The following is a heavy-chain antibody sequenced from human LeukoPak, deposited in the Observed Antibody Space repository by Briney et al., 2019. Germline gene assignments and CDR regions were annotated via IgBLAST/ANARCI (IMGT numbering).Heavy chain of an antibody. CDR2: IIPIFGSS. Sequence: ASVKVSCKASGYTFIAYYMHWVRQAPGQGLEWMGGIIPIFGSSNYAQKLQGRVTITADESTTTAYMELSSLRSEDTAVYYCARVTHTELSTWFDPWGQGTLVTVSS. CDR3: ARVTHTELSTWFDP. D-gene: IGHD5-18*01. V-gene: IGHV1-69*13. J-gene: IGHJ5*02. CDR1: GYTFIAYY.